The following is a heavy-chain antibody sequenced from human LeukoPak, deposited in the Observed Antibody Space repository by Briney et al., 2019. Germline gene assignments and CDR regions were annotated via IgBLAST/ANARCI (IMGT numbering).Heavy chain of an antibody. V-gene: IGHV3-30*18. CDR2: ISYDGNNK. CDR3: AKDIDYGGAN. J-gene: IGHJ4*02. Sequence: GGSLRLSCAASGFTFSNYGMHWVRQAPGKGREWVTLISYDGNNKYYSDSMTGRFTISRDNSKNTLYLQMNSLRAEDTAVYYCAKDIDYGGANWGQGTLVIVSS. D-gene: IGHD4-23*01. CDR1: GFTFSNYG.